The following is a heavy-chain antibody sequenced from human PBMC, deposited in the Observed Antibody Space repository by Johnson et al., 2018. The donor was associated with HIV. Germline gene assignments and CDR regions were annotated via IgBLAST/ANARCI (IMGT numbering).Heavy chain of an antibody. CDR1: GFTFSRYW. V-gene: IGHV3-7*01. CDR3: ARSKDCSGGSCPDGFDI. CDR2: IKQDGSEK. D-gene: IGHD2-15*01. Sequence: VQLVESGGGLVQPGGSLRLSCAASGFTFSRYWMSWVRQAPGKGLEWVANIKQDGSEKQYVDSVKGRFTISRDNAQNSLYLQMNRLRAEDTAVYYCARSKDCSGGSCPDGFDIWGQGTMVIVS. J-gene: IGHJ3*02.